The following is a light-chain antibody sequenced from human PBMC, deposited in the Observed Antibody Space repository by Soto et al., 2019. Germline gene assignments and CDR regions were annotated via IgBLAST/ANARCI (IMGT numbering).Light chain of an antibody. Sequence: QSVLTQPASVSGSAGQSITISCTGTSSDVGGYNYVSWYQQHPGKGPKLMIYEVSNRPSGDSNRFSGSKSGNTATLTISGLQAEDEADYYCSSYTSTTTRVFGTGTKVTVL. J-gene: IGLJ1*01. CDR3: SSYTSTTTRV. CDR1: SSDVGGYNY. V-gene: IGLV2-14*03. CDR2: EVS.